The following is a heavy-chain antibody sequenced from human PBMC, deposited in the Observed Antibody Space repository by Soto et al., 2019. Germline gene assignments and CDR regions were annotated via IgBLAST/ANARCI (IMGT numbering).Heavy chain of an antibody. V-gene: IGHV1-46*01. CDR2: INPSGGST. Sequence: GASVKVSAKASGYTFTSSLMHWVRQAPGQGLEWMGIINPSGGSTSYAQKFQGRVTMTRDTSTSTVYMELSSLRSEDTAVYYCARDSQGFGELNFDYWGQGTLVTVSS. CDR3: ARDSQGFGELNFDY. J-gene: IGHJ4*02. CDR1: GYTFTSSL. D-gene: IGHD3-10*01.